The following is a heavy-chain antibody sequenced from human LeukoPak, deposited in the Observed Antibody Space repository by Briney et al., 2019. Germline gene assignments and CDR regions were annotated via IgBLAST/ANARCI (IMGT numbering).Heavy chain of an antibody. D-gene: IGHD2-15*01. CDR1: GGSISSYY. Sequence: SETLSLTCTDSGGSISSYYWRWIRQPPGKGLEWIGYIYYSGSTNYNPSLKSRVTISVDTSKNQFSLKLSSVTAADTAVYYCARRSYFYYFDYWGPRTLVTVSS. CDR2: IYYSGST. CDR3: ARRSYFYYFDY. J-gene: IGHJ4*02. V-gene: IGHV4-59*08.